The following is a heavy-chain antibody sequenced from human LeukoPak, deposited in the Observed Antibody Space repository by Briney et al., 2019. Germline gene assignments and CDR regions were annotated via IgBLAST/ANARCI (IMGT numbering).Heavy chain of an antibody. CDR3: ARVIVGGRWLLHDYFDY. J-gene: IGHJ4*02. CDR1: GGSIGSGGYS. Sequence: SQTLSLTCAVSGGSIGSGGYSGSWIRQPPGKGLEWIGYIYHSGSTYYNPSLKSRVTISVDRSKNQFSLKLSSVTAADTAVYYCARVIVGGRWLLHDYFDYWGQGTLVTVSS. CDR2: IYHSGST. D-gene: IGHD3-22*01. V-gene: IGHV4-30-2*01.